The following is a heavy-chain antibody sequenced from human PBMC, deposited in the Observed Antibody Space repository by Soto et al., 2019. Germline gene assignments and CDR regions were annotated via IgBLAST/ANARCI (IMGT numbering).Heavy chain of an antibody. CDR1: GGSISSYY. Sequence: PSETLSLTCTVSGGSISSYYWSWIRQPPGMGLEWIGYIYYSGSTNYNPSLKSRVTISVDTSKNQFSLKLSSVTAADTAVYYCARLGWQPYYFDYWGQGTLVTVSS. D-gene: IGHD6-19*01. CDR2: IYYSGST. J-gene: IGHJ4*02. CDR3: ARLGWQPYYFDY. V-gene: IGHV4-59*08.